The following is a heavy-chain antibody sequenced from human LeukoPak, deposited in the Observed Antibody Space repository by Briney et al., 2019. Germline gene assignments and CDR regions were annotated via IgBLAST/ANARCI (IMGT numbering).Heavy chain of an antibody. D-gene: IGHD4-23*01. CDR2: IYNGGNT. J-gene: IGHJ4*02. Sequence: GGSLRLSCAASGFTVSSNYMSWVRQAPGKGLEWVSIIYNGGNTYYADSVKGRFTISRDNSKNTLYLQMNSLRVEDTAVYYCARGYGGNGGDWGQGTLVTVSS. CDR1: GFTVSSNY. CDR3: ARGYGGNGGD. V-gene: IGHV3-66*02.